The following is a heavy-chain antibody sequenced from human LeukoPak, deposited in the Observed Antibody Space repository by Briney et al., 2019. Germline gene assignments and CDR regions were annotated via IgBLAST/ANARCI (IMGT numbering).Heavy chain of an antibody. CDR2: IIPIFGTA. Sequence: SVKVSCKASGGTFSSYAISWVRQAPGQGLEWMGGIIPIFGTANYAQEFQGRVTITADESTSTAYMELSSLRSEDTAVYYCARGSSSSWYSDGNWFDPWGQGTLVTVSS. D-gene: IGHD6-13*01. V-gene: IGHV1-69*13. CDR1: GGTFSSYA. J-gene: IGHJ5*02. CDR3: ARGSSSSWYSDGNWFDP.